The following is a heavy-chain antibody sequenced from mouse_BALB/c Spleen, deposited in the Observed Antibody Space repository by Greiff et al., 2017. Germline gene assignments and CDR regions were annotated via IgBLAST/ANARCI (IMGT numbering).Heavy chain of an antibody. CDR3: ARHSYYGSSYWYFDV. D-gene: IGHD1-1*01. CDR2: ISSGGGST. Sequence: EVMLVESGGGLVKPGGSLKLSCAASGFAFSSYDMSWVRQTPEKRLEWVAYISSGGGSTYYPDTVKGRFTISRDNAKNTLYLQMSSLKSEDTAMYYCARHSYYGSSYWYFDVWGAGTTVTVSS. J-gene: IGHJ1*01. CDR1: GFAFSSYD. V-gene: IGHV5-12-1*01.